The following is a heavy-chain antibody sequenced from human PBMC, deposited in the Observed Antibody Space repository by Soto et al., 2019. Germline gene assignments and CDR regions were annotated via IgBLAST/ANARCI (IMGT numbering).Heavy chain of an antibody. CDR3: ARDLIFRAVAGPRYYYYGMDV. J-gene: IGHJ6*02. V-gene: IGHV1-69*13. CDR1: GGTFSSYA. CDR2: IIPIFGTA. D-gene: IGHD6-19*01. Sequence: SVKVSCKAPGGTFSSYAISWVRLAPGQGLEWMGGIIPIFGTANYAQKFQGRVTITAGESTSTAYMELSSLRSEDTAVYYCARDLIFRAVAGPRYYYYGMDVWGQGTTVTVSS.